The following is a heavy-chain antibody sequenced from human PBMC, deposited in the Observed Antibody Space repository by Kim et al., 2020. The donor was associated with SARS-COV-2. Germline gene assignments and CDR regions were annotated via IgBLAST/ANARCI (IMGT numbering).Heavy chain of an antibody. CDR1: GGSVSSGSYY. Sequence: SETLSLTCTVSGGSVSSGSYYWSWIRQPPGKGLEWIGYIYYSGSTNYNPSLKSRVTISVDTSKNQFSLKLSSVTAADTAVYYCARGVRHADLDYWGQGTL. V-gene: IGHV4-61*01. J-gene: IGHJ4*02. CDR3: ARGVRHADLDY. CDR2: IYYSGST.